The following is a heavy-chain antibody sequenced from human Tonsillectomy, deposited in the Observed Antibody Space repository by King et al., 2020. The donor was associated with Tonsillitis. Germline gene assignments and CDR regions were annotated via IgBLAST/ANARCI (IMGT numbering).Heavy chain of an antibody. J-gene: IGHJ5*02. CDR2: IRHDGGDK. V-gene: IGHV3-30*02. Sequence: QLVQSGGGVVQPGGSLRLSCAASGFSFSSYAIYWLRQAPGKGLEGVSFIRHDGGDKYYADSVKGRFTISRDNSKNMVFLQMNSLRPEDTAVYYCARDSYYYGADPWGQGTLVTVSS. CDR3: ARDSYYYGADP. CDR1: GFSFSSYA. D-gene: IGHD3-10*01.